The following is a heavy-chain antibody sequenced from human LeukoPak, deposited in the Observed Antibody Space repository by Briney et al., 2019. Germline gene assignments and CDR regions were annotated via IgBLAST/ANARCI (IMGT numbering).Heavy chain of an antibody. V-gene: IGHV4-59*08. D-gene: IGHD1-26*01. CDR2: ISYSGST. CDR1: GASINSHY. J-gene: IGHJ4*02. CDR3: ARHRVSGSSYSALDY. Sequence: SETLSLTCTVSGASINSHYWSWIRQPPGKGLEWIGYISYSGSTNYNPSLKSRVIISVDTSKNHFSLNLSSVTAADTAFYYCARHRVSGSSYSALDYWGQGTLVSVSS.